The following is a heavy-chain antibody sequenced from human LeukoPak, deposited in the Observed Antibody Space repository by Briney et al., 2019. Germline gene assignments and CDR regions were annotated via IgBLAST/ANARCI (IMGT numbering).Heavy chain of an antibody. CDR3: ARGTGKYNWFDP. J-gene: IGHJ5*02. V-gene: IGHV4-39*07. Sequence: SETLSLTCTVSGASISSTTYYWGWIRQPPGKGLEWIGSIHYSGRTYYNPSLESRITISIDTSKNQFSLKLSSVTAADTALYYCARGTGKYNWFDPWGQGTLVAVSS. CDR1: GASISSTTYY. CDR2: IHYSGRT.